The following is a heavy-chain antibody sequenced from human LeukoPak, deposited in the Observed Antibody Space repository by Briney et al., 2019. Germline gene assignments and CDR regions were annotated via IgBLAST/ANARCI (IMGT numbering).Heavy chain of an antibody. CDR1: GFTFSSYA. Sequence: PGGSLRLSCAASGFTFSSYAMSWVRQAPGKGLEWVSAISGSGGSTYYADSVKGRFTISRDNAKNSLYLQMNSLRAEDTAVYYCAKSSTARGGDDLWGQGTLVTVSS. CDR3: AKSSTARGGDDL. CDR2: ISGSGGST. V-gene: IGHV3-23*01. J-gene: IGHJ5*02. D-gene: IGHD3-16*01.